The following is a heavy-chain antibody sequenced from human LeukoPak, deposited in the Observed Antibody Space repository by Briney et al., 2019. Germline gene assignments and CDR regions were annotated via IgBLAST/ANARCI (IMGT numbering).Heavy chain of an antibody. V-gene: IGHV3-13*01. CDR1: GLTFSSYA. D-gene: IGHD3-10*01. Sequence: GGSLRLSCVASGLTFSSYAMNWVRQAAGEGLEWVAAIDTAGVTYYPGSVRGRFTISRENAKNSFFLQMNSLRAGDTAVYYCARGGYFGSGPMDVWGQGTTVTVSS. CDR3: ARGGYFGSGPMDV. CDR2: IDTAGVT. J-gene: IGHJ6*02.